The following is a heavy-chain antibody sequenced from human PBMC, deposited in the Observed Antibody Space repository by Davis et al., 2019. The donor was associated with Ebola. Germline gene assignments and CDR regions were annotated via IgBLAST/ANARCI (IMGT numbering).Heavy chain of an antibody. CDR3: ARGLGAPVIPYYYYGMDV. CDR1: GFTFSSYG. D-gene: IGHD2-21*01. CDR2: IWYDGSNK. V-gene: IGHV3-33*01. J-gene: IGHJ6*02. Sequence: GESLKISCAASGFTFSSYGMHWVRQAPGKGLEWVAVIWYDGSNKYYADSVKGRFTISRDNTKNTLYLQMNSLRAEDTAVYYCARGLGAPVIPYYYYGMDVWGQGTTVTVSS.